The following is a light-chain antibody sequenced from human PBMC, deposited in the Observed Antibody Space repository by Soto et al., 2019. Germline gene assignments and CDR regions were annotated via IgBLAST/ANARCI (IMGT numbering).Light chain of an antibody. Sequence: DIQMTQSPSTLSVSVGYRVTMTCRASQTISSWLAWYQQKPGKAPKLLIYKASTLKSGVPSRFSGSGSGTEFTLTISSLQPDDFATYYCQHYNSYSEAFGQGTKV. CDR2: KAS. J-gene: IGKJ1*01. V-gene: IGKV1-5*03. CDR1: QTISSW. CDR3: QHYNSYSEA.